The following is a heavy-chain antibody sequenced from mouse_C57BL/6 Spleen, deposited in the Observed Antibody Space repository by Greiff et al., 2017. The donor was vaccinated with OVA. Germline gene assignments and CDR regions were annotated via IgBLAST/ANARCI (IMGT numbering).Heavy chain of an antibody. CDR2: IYYSGTI. J-gene: IGHJ1*03. CDR1: GISITTGNYR. CDR3: ARVYYGNYNWYFDV. D-gene: IGHD2-1*01. Sequence: EVQLQESGPGLVKPSQTVFLTCTVTGISITTGNYRWSWIRQFPGNKLEWIGYIYYSGTITYNPSLTSRTTITRDTPKNQFFLEMNSLTAEDTATYYCARVYYGNYNWYFDVWGTGTTVTVSS. V-gene: IGHV3-5*01.